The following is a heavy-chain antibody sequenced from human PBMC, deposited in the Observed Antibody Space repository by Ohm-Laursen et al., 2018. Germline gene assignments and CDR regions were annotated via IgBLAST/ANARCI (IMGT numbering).Heavy chain of an antibody. CDR1: GLSVNDNY. J-gene: IGHJ4*02. CDR2: IYGDGRT. CDR3: ARDTTWIQLYINY. D-gene: IGHD5-18*01. V-gene: IGHV3-53*01. Sequence: GSLRLSCTASGLSVNDNYMSWVRQAPGKGLEWVSFIYGDGRTFYAGSVKDRFTLSRDTSNNLMFLQMDSLRADDTAVYYCARDTTWIQLYINYWGQGTLVTVSS.